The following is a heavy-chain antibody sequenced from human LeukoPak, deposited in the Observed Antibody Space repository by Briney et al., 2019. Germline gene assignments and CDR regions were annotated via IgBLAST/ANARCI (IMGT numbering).Heavy chain of an antibody. CDR3: ARDICGGDCYPPRYWYFDL. V-gene: IGHV4-59*01. J-gene: IGHJ2*01. CDR2: IYYSGST. Sequence: SETLSLTCTVSGGSISSYYWSWIRQPPGKGLEWIGYIYYSGSTNYNPSLKSRVTISVDTSKNQFSLKLSSVTAADTAVYYCARDICGGDCYPPRYWYFDLWGRGTLVTVSS. CDR1: GGSISSYY. D-gene: IGHD2-21*02.